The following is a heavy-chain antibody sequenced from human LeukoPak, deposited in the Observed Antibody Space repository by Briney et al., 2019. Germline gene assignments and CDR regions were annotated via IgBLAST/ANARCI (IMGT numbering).Heavy chain of an antibody. CDR1: GFTFSSYE. CDR3: AKWTSRIAASGMDV. J-gene: IGHJ6*02. Sequence: GGSLRLSCAASGFTFSSYEMNWVRQAPGKGLEWVSYISSSGSTIYYADSVKGRFTISRDNSKKTLYLQMNSLRAEDTAVYYCAKWTSRIAASGMDVWGQGTTVTVSS. D-gene: IGHD6-6*01. V-gene: IGHV3-48*03. CDR2: ISSSGSTI.